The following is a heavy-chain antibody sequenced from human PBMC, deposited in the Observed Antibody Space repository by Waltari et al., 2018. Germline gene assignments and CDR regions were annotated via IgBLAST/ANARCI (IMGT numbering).Heavy chain of an antibody. CDR2: ISAYSGRT. CDR3: ARENWETDRASHSP. J-gene: IGHJ5*02. Sequence: QVQLVQSGAEVKMPGASVKVSCKASGFTFTNYGFSWVRQATGQGLEWMGWISAYSGRTDYAQNLKDRVTLTTDRYTSTVYMEVRSLRSDDTAIYYCARENWETDRASHSPWGQGTLVTVSS. D-gene: IGHD1-26*01. V-gene: IGHV1-18*01. CDR1: GFTFTNYG.